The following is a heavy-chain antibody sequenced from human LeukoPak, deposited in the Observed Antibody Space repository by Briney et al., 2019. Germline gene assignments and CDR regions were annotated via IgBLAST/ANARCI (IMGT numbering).Heavy chain of an antibody. CDR3: AKDAGVGATGALDY. CDR2: ISWDGGST. CDR1: GFTFDDYT. Sequence: PGGSLRLSCAASGFTFDDYTMHWVRQAPGKGLEWVSLISWDGGSTYHADSVKGRFTISRDNSKNSLYLQMNSLRTEDTALYYCAKDAGVGATGALDYWGQGTLVTVSS. D-gene: IGHD1-26*01. V-gene: IGHV3-43*01. J-gene: IGHJ4*02.